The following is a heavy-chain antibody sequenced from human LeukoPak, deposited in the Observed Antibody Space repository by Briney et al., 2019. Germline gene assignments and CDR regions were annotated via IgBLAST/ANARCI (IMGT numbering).Heavy chain of an antibody. D-gene: IGHD7-27*01. J-gene: IGHJ3*02. Sequence: GGSLRLSCAASGFTFSSYSMNWVRQAPGKGLEWVSYISSSSSTIYYADSVKGRFTISRDNAKNSLYLQMNSPRAEDTAVYYCASRLTGDAFDIWGQGTMVTVSS. CDR3: ASRLTGDAFDI. V-gene: IGHV3-48*01. CDR1: GFTFSSYS. CDR2: ISSSSSTI.